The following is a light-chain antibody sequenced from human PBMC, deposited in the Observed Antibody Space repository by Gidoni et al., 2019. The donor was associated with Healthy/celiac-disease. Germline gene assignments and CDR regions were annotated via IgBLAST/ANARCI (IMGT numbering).Light chain of an antibody. V-gene: IGLV2-8*01. Sequence: ALAQPRSASASPGQSVTISCTGTSSDVGGYTYVSWYQQHPGKAPKLMIYEVSKPTSGVTHRSAVSEVGKSAPLTLSWVQGGYEVNHELIRYACSKIWVVGGGTKLTVL. J-gene: IGLJ2*01. CDR3: IRYACSKIWV. CDR2: EVS. CDR1: SSDVGGYTY.